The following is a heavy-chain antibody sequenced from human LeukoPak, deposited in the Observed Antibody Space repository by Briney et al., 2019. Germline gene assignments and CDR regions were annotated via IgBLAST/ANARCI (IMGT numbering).Heavy chain of an antibody. D-gene: IGHD1-26*01. Sequence: PETLSLTCTVSGGSISSSSYYWGWIRQPPGKGLEWIGSIYYSGSTYYNPSLKSRVTISVDTSKNQFSLKLSSVTAADTAVYYCGGGSYRYSPWGVWGQGTLVTVSS. CDR3: GGGSYRYSPWGV. V-gene: IGHV4-39*07. CDR2: IYYSGST. J-gene: IGHJ4*02. CDR1: GGSISSSSYY.